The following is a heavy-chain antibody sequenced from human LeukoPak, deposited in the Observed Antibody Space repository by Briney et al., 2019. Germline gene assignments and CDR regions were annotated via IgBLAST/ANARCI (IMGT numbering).Heavy chain of an antibody. CDR3: ARDSNYDFWSGYSYYFDY. Sequence: GGSLRVFCAASGFTFTSYGMHWVRQARGKGLEWVAVIWYDGSNKYYADSVKGRFTISRDNSKNTLYLQMNSLRAEDTAVYYCARDSNYDFWSGYSYYFDYWGQGTLVTVSS. D-gene: IGHD3-3*01. CDR1: GFTFTSYG. V-gene: IGHV3-33*01. CDR2: IWYDGSNK. J-gene: IGHJ4*02.